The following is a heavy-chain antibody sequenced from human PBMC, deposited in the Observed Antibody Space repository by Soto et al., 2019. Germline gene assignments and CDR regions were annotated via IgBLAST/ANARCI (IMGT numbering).Heavy chain of an antibody. D-gene: IGHD3-9*01. J-gene: IGHJ4*02. V-gene: IGHV3-23*01. Sequence: GGSLRLSCAASGFSFSDFAMTWVRQAPGKGLEWVSTINREGTNTHYADSVKGRFTISRDNSKDTLYLEMNSLRAEDTAIYFCAKDPSTGSADFWGQGTLVTV. CDR3: AKDPSTGSADF. CDR2: INREGTNT. CDR1: GFSFSDFA.